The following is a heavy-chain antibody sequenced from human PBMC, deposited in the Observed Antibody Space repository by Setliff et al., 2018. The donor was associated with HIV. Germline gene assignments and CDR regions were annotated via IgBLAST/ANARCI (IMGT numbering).Heavy chain of an antibody. CDR1: GVSFSGYY. Sequence: SETLSLTCAVYGVSFSGYYWSWIRQTPGKGLEWIGEVHYSGRTAYNPSLQSRVAISVDMYRNQFFLRLTSVTAADTSVYYCARHRAQRGSGTYYDDWFDPWGQGTLVTVSS. CDR2: VHYSGRT. V-gene: IGHV4-34*01. CDR3: ARHRAQRGSGTYYDDWFDP. J-gene: IGHJ5*02. D-gene: IGHD3-10*01.